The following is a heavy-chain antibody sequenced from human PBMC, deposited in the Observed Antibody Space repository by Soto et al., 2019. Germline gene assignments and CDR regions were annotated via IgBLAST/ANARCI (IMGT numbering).Heavy chain of an antibody. CDR1: GFSFSSYW. CDR3: AKVGLFDGNKPITFEF. V-gene: IGHV3-7*03. CDR2: INQDATRQ. J-gene: IGHJ4*02. Sequence: GGSVRLSCAASGFSFSSYWTSWVRQAPGRGLEWVANINQDATRQSYVDSVEGQFSISRDNAKNSLYLQMNSLRVEDTAVYYCAKVGLFDGNKPITFEFWGQGTLVTVSS. D-gene: IGHD3-10*01.